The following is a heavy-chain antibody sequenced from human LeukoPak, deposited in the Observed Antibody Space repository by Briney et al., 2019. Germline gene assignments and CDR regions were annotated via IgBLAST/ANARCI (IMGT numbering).Heavy chain of an antibody. D-gene: IGHD6-13*01. CDR1: GYTFTSYA. V-gene: IGHV1-3*01. Sequence: ASVKASCKASGYTFTSYAIHWVRQAPGQRLEWMGWINAGNGNTKYSQKFQGRVTITRDTSASTAYMELSSLRSEDTAVYYCARGDSSLAHFDYWGQGTLVTVSS. CDR3: ARGDSSLAHFDY. CDR2: INAGNGNT. J-gene: IGHJ4*02.